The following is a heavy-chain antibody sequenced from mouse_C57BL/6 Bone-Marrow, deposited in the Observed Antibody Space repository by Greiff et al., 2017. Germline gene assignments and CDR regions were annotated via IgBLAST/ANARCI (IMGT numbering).Heavy chain of an antibody. J-gene: IGHJ2*01. Sequence: EVKVVESGGGLVKPGESLKLSCAASGFTFSDYGMHWVRQAPEKGLEWVAYISSGSSTIYYADTVKGRFTISRDNAKNTLFLHMTSLRSEDTAMYYCARDNFFFDYWGQGTTLTVSS. CDR1: GFTFSDYG. CDR3: ARDNFFFDY. V-gene: IGHV5-17*01. CDR2: ISSGSSTI. D-gene: IGHD1-3*01.